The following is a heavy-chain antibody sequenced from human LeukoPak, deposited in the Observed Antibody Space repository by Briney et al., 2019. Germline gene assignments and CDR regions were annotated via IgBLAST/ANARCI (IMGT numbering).Heavy chain of an antibody. CDR3: ARGGLGSGYYHVDY. D-gene: IGHD3-22*01. Sequence: TSGTLSLTCAVSGGSISSSNWWSWVRQPPGKGLEWIGEIYHSGSTNYNPSLKSRVTISVDKSKNQFSLKLSSVTAADTAVYYCARGGLGSGYYHVDYWGQGTLVTVSS. CDR2: IYHSGST. CDR1: GGSISSSNW. V-gene: IGHV4-4*02. J-gene: IGHJ4*02.